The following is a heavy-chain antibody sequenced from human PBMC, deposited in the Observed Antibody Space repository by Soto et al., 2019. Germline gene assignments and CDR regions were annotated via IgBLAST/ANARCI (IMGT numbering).Heavy chain of an antibody. V-gene: IGHV4-39*01. Sequence: SETLSLTCTVSGGSISSSSYYWGWIRQPPGKGLEWIGSIYYSGSTYYNPSLKSRVTISVDTSKNQFSLKLSSVTAADTAVYYCARHPGDIVVVPAAMSGHSPVYYYYGMDVWGQGTTVTVSS. CDR1: GGSISSSSYY. CDR3: ARHPGDIVVVPAAMSGHSPVYYYYGMDV. D-gene: IGHD2-2*01. J-gene: IGHJ6*02. CDR2: IYYSGST.